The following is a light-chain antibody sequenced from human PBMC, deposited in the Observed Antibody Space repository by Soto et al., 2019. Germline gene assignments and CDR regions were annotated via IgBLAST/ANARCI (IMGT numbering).Light chain of an antibody. CDR1: QSVSSSY. CDR2: SAS. CDR3: QQYNNWPPT. J-gene: IGKJ5*01. V-gene: IGKV3-20*01. Sequence: EIVLTQSPGTLSLSPGERATLSCRTSQSVSSSYLAWYQQKPGQAPRLLIHSASSRATGIPDRFSGSGSGTDFTLTISSLQSEDLAVYYCQQYNNWPPTFGRGTRLEIK.